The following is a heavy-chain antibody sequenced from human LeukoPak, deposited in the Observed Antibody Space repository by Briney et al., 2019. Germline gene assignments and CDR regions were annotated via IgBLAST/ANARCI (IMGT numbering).Heavy chain of an antibody. D-gene: IGHD3-22*01. Sequence: GGSLRLSCSASGFSFTYAWMSWVCQAPGKGLEWISFISGAGTTKYFGDSVKGRFSISRDNAKRSLFLQMNSLRDEDTAVYYCVRGQSTTFHDTSGYYRFFFDYWGQGTPVTVSS. J-gene: IGHJ4*02. CDR1: GFSFTYAW. CDR3: VRGQSTTFHDTSGYYRFFFDY. V-gene: IGHV3-48*02. CDR2: ISGAGTTK.